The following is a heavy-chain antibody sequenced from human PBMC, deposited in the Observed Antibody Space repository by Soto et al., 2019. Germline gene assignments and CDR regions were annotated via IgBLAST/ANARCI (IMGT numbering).Heavy chain of an antibody. CDR3: ARGGLVGYCSSTSCPEGNWFDP. D-gene: IGHD2-2*01. V-gene: IGHV4-31*03. J-gene: IGHJ5*02. CDR1: GGSISSGGYY. CDR2: TYYSGST. Sequence: SETLSLTCTVSGGSISSGGYYWSWIRQHPGKGLEWIGYTYYSGSTYYNPSLKSRVTISVDTSKNQFSLKLSSVTAADTAVYYCARGGLVGYCSSTSCPEGNWFDPWGQGTLVTVSS.